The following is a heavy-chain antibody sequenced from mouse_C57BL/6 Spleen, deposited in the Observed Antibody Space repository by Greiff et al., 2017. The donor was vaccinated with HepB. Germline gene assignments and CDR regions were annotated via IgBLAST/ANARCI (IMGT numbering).Heavy chain of an antibody. CDR2: ISYDGSN. CDR1: GYSITSGYY. D-gene: IGHD4-1*01. CDR3: ASSNWDFAY. V-gene: IGHV3-6*01. J-gene: IGHJ3*01. Sequence: DVQLQESGPGLVKPSQSLSLTCSVTGYSITSGYYWNWIRQFPGNKLEWMGYISYDGSNNYNPSLKNRISITRDTSKNQFFLKLNSVTTEDTATYYCASSNWDFAYWGQGTLVTVSA.